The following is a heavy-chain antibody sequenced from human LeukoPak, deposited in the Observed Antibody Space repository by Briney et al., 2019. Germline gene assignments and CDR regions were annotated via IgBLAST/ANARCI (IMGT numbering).Heavy chain of an antibody. Sequence: ASVKVSCKVSGYTLTELSMHWVRQAPGKGLEWIGGFDPEDGETIYAQKFQGRVTMTEDTSTDTAYMELSSLRSEDTAVYYCATDSICSSTSCYYYYYYGMDVWGQGITVTVSS. J-gene: IGHJ6*02. V-gene: IGHV1-24*01. D-gene: IGHD2-2*01. CDR1: GYTLTELS. CDR3: ATDSICSSTSCYYYYYYGMDV. CDR2: FDPEDGET.